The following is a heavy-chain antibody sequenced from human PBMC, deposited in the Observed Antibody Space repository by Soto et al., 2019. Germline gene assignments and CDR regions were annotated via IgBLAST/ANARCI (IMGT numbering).Heavy chain of an antibody. CDR2: ISGSGGST. V-gene: IGHV3-23*01. D-gene: IGHD6-19*01. CDR3: APPPSSGWTDFDY. CDR1: GFPFSSYA. Sequence: GGSLRLSCAASGFPFSSYAMSWVRQAPGKGLEWVSAISGSGGSTYYADSVKGRFTISRDNSKNTLYLQMNSLRAEDTAVYYCAPPPSSGWTDFDYWGQGTLVTVSS. J-gene: IGHJ4*02.